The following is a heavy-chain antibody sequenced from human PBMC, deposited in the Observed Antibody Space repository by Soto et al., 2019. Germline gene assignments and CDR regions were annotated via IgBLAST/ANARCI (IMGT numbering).Heavy chain of an antibody. J-gene: IGHJ3*02. D-gene: IGHD4-4*01. CDR2: ISYSGST. V-gene: IGHV4-59*01. CDR3: AREGGARDYRTPNTVFAI. Sequence: QVQLQESGPGLGKPSETLPLTCIVSGDSNSSYYWRWIRQPSGKGLEWIGYISYSGSTTYSPSLQSRVTIAVDTSTNQFSLNLISVTAADTAVYYFAREGGARDYRTPNTVFAIWGQGTMVTVSS. CDR1: GDSNSSYY.